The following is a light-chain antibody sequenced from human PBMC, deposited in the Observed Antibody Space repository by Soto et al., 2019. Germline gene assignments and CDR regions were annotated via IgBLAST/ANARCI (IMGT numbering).Light chain of an antibody. CDR3: QQYGSSPQT. CDR1: QSVSSGF. V-gene: IGKV3-20*01. CDR2: GAS. Sequence: EIVLTQSPGTLSLSPGERATLSCRASQSVSSGFFAWYQQKPGQAPRPLIYGASSRATGIPDRFSGSGSGTVFHSIISRLEPEDFAVYYCQQYGSSPQTFGHGTKVEIK. J-gene: IGKJ1*01.